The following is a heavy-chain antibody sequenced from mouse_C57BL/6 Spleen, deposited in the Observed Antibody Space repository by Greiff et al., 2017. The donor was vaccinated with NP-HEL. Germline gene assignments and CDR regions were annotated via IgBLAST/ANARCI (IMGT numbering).Heavy chain of an antibody. CDR2: IYPGSGNT. CDR3: ARFSLYCGSSYDYFDY. J-gene: IGHJ2*01. Sequence: VQLQESGAELVRPGASVKLSCKASGYTFTDYYINWVKQRPGQGLEWIARIYPGSGNTYYNEKFKGKATLTAEKSSSTAYMQLSSLTSEDSAVYFCARFSLYCGSSYDYFDYWGQGTTLTVSS. CDR1: GYTFTDYY. D-gene: IGHD1-1*01. V-gene: IGHV1-76*01.